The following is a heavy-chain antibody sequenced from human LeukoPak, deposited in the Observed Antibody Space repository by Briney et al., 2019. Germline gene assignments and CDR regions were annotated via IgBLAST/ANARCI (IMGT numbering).Heavy chain of an antibody. J-gene: IGHJ4*02. V-gene: IGHV1-2*02. Sequence: ASVKVSCKASGYTFTGYYMHWVRQAPGQGLEWMGWINPNSGSTNYAQKFQGRVTMTRDTSISTAYMELSRLRSDDTAVYYCARLRDDSSGYYLIDYWGQGTLVTVSS. CDR3: ARLRDDSSGYYLIDY. CDR2: INPNSGST. CDR1: GYTFTGYY. D-gene: IGHD3-22*01.